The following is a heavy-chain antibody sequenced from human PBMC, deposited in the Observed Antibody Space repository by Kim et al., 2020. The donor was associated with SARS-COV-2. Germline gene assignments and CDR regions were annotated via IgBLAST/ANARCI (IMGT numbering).Heavy chain of an antibody. V-gene: IGHV1-46*01. CDR3: ARYPMVRGYYYGMDV. J-gene: IGHJ6*02. Sequence: SVKVSCKASGYTFTSYYMHWVRQAPGQGLEWMGIINPSGGSTSYAQKFQGRVTMTRDTSTSTVYMELSSLRSEDTAVYYCARYPMVRGYYYGMDVWGQGTTVTVSS. CDR2: INPSGGST. D-gene: IGHD3-10*01. CDR1: GYTFTSYY.